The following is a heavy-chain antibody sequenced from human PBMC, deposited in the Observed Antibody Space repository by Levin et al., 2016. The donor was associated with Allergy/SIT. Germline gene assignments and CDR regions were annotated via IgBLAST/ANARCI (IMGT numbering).Heavy chain of an antibody. CDR1: GLTFSSYD. CDR3: AKVRSSWSFDWYFDL. J-gene: IGHJ2*01. V-gene: IGHV3-48*03. Sequence: GGSLRLSCAASGLTFSSYDMNWVRQAPGKGLEWVSYISSSGSTIHYADSVKGRFTISRDNAKNSLYLQMNSLRAEDTAVYYCAKVRSSWSFDWYFDLWGRGTLVTVSS. CDR2: ISSSGSTI. D-gene: IGHD6-13*01.